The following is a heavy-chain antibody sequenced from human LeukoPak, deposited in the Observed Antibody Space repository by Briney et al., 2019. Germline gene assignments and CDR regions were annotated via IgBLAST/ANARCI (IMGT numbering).Heavy chain of an antibody. D-gene: IGHD2-15*01. J-gene: IGHJ4*02. CDR2: IYHSGST. V-gene: IGHV4-4*02. CDR3: ARFRYCTSDSSCYYDFDY. Sequence: PSETLSLTCAVSGGSISSSNWWSWVRQPPGKGLEWIGEIYHSGSTNYNPSLKSRVTISVDKSKNQFSLKLSSVTAADTAVYYCARFRYCTSDSSCYYDFDYWGQGTLVTVSS. CDR1: GGSISSSNW.